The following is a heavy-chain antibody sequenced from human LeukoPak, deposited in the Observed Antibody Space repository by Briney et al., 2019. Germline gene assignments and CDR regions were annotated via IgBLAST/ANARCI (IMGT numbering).Heavy chain of an antibody. J-gene: IGHJ5*02. CDR2: IIPIFGTA. CDR3: ARDVPAACPSGWWFDP. Sequence: ASVKVSRKASGGTFSGYAISWVRQAPGQGLEWMGGIIPIFGTANYAQKFQGRVTITTDESTSTAYMELSSLRSEDTAVYYCARDVPAACPSGWWFDPWGQGTLVPVSS. D-gene: IGHD2-2*01. V-gene: IGHV1-69*05. CDR1: GGTFSGYA.